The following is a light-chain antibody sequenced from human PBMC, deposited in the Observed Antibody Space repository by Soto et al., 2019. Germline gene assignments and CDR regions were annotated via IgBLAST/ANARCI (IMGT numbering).Light chain of an antibody. CDR1: QTISSW. CDR3: QQLNSYPIT. Sequence: DIQMTQSPSTLSGSVGDRVTITCRASQTISSWLAWYQQKPGKAPKLLIYKASTLKSGVPSRFSGSGSGTDSTLTISSLQPEDFATYYCQQLNSYPITFGQGARLEIK. V-gene: IGKV1-5*03. CDR2: KAS. J-gene: IGKJ5*01.